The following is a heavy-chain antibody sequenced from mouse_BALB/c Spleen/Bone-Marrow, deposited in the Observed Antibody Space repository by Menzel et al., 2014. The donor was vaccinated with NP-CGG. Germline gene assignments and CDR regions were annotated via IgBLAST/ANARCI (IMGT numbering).Heavy chain of an antibody. Sequence: QVQLQQPGAELAKPGASVKMSCKASGYTFTSYWMHWVKRRPGQGLEWIGYINPSTGYTEYNQKFKDKATLTADKSSSTAYMQLSSLTSEDSAVYYCERSGDYGQSDYWGQGTTLTVSS. V-gene: IGHV1-7*01. J-gene: IGHJ2*01. CDR1: GYTFTSYW. CDR2: INPSTGYT. D-gene: IGHD2-4*01. CDR3: ERSGDYGQSDY.